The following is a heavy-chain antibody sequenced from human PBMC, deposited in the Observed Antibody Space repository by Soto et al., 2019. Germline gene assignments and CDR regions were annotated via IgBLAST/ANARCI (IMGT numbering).Heavy chain of an antibody. CDR1: GGSFSGDH. Sequence: PSETLSLTCAVYGGSFSGDHWTWIRQPPGKGLEWIGEISHSGSTNCNPSLKSRVTISVDTSKNQFSLKLNSVTAADTAVYYCARRYCSTTSCLAGFDPWGRGTLVTVSS. D-gene: IGHD2-2*01. CDR2: ISHSGST. CDR3: ARRYCSTTSCLAGFDP. J-gene: IGHJ5*02. V-gene: IGHV4-34*01.